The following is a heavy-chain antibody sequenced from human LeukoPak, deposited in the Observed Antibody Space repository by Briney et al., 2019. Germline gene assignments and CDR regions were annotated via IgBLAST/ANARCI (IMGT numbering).Heavy chain of an antibody. CDR2: FDPEDGET. Sequence: ASVKVSCKVSGYTLSELSMHWVRQAPGKGLEWMGGFDPEDGETIYAQKFQGRVTMTEDTPTDTAYMELSSLRSEDTAVYYCAIGVATITLLFDYWGQGTLVTVSS. CDR3: AIGVATITLLFDY. CDR1: GYTLSELS. V-gene: IGHV1-24*01. D-gene: IGHD5-24*01. J-gene: IGHJ4*02.